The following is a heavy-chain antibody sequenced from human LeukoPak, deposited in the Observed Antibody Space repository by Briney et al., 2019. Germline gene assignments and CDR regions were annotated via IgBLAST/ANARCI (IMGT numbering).Heavy chain of an antibody. Sequence: SETLSLTCTVSGGSITDISYFWGWIRQPPGKGLEWIGSIYYRGNTYYSPSLKSRVTLFVDTSKNQFSLKLSSVTAADTAIYYCARRKVAAEIDYWGQGTLVTVSS. J-gene: IGHJ4*02. D-gene: IGHD6-13*01. CDR1: GGSITDISYF. CDR3: ARRKVAAEIDY. V-gene: IGHV4-39*01. CDR2: IYYRGNT.